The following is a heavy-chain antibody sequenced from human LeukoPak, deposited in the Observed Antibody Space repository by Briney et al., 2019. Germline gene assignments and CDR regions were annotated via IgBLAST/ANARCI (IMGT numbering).Heavy chain of an antibody. CDR3: ARDYYDFWSGSMDV. D-gene: IGHD3-3*01. V-gene: IGHV4-34*01. J-gene: IGHJ6*02. Sequence: SETLSLTCAVYGGSFSGYYWSWIRQPPRKGLEWIGEINHSGSTNYNPSLKSRVTISVDTSKNQFSLKLSSVTAADTAVYYCARDYYDFWSGSMDVWGQGTTVTVSS. CDR1: GGSFSGYY. CDR2: INHSGST.